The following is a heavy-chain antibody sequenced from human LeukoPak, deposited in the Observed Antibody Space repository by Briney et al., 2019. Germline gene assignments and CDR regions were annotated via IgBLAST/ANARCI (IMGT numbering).Heavy chain of an antibody. Sequence: SETLSLTCAVSGYSISSGYYWGWIRQPPGKGLEWVGSLYHSGSTYYNPSLKSRVTISVDTSKNQFSLTLSSVTAADTAVYYCARHGEVGWNYVGFDYWGQGTLVTVSS. J-gene: IGHJ4*02. CDR3: ARHGEVGWNYVGFDY. V-gene: IGHV4-38-2*01. CDR1: GYSISSGYY. D-gene: IGHD1-7*01. CDR2: LYHSGST.